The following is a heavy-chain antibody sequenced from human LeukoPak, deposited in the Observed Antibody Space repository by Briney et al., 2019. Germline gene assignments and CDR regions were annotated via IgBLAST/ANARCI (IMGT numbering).Heavy chain of an antibody. CDR2: ISSSSSTI. CDR3: ARDGVKSYHYYYMDV. V-gene: IGHV3-48*01. J-gene: IGHJ6*03. CDR1: GFTFSSYS. Sequence: GGSLRLSCAASGFTFSSYSMNWVRQAPGKVLEWVSYISSSSSTIYYADSVKGRFTISRDNAKNSLYLQMNSLRAEDTAVYYCARDGVKSYHYYYMDVWGKGTTVTVSS. D-gene: IGHD3-3*01.